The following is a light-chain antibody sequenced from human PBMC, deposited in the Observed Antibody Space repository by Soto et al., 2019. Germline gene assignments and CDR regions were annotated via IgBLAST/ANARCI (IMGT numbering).Light chain of an antibody. J-gene: IGLJ2*01. CDR2: EVN. CDR1: SDDVGGYNY. CDR3: SSLAGSNPVV. Sequence: QSALTQPPSASGSPGQSVTISCTGTSDDVGGYNYVSWYQQYPGKAPKLMIYEVNKRPSGVRDRFSGSKSGNTASLTVSGPRAEDEADYCCSSLAGSNPVVFGGGTKLTVL. V-gene: IGLV2-8*01.